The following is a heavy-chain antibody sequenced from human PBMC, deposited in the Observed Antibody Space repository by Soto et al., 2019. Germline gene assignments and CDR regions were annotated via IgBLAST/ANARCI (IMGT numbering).Heavy chain of an antibody. D-gene: IGHD1-1*01. V-gene: IGHV2-5*02. J-gene: IGHJ6*02. CDR1: GFSLSTNGVG. CDR3: AHSKRLGGTYYDKGMDV. CDR2: IYWDDDK. Sequence: QITLRESGPTLMKSGQTLTLTCTFSGFSLSTNGVGVGWIRQPPRKALEWLTLIYWDDDKRYSSSLKSRLTINRGTSTNQVVLTLTNMDPLDTATYYCAHSKRLGGTYYDKGMDVWGQGTTVTVSS.